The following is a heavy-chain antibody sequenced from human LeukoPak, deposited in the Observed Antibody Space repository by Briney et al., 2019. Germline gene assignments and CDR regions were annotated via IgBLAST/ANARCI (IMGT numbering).Heavy chain of an antibody. J-gene: IGHJ1*01. D-gene: IGHD6-13*01. Sequence: SGGSLRLSCAASAFTFSSHAMSWVRQAPGKGLEWVSAISGGGGSTFYADSVKGRFTISRDNSKNTLFMQMNSLRADDTAVYYCAKEGAAVGQGYFQHWGQGTLVTVSS. CDR1: AFTFSSHA. CDR2: ISGGGGST. V-gene: IGHV3-23*01. CDR3: AKEGAAVGQGYFQH.